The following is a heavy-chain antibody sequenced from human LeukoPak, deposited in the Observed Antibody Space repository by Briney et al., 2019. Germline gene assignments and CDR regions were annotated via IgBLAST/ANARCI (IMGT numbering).Heavy chain of an antibody. Sequence: PGGSLRLSCAASGFIISDYYMSWICQAPGKGLEWLSYSSTSGSTISYADSVKGRFTISRDNAKNSLYLQMNSLRAEDTAVYYCARESYYYGSGAYDPWGQGTLVTVSS. J-gene: IGHJ5*02. CDR1: GFIISDYY. V-gene: IGHV3-11*01. CDR2: SSTSGSTI. CDR3: ARESYYYGSGAYDP. D-gene: IGHD3-10*01.